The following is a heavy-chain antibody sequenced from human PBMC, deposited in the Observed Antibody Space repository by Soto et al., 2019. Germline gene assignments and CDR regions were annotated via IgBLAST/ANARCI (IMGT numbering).Heavy chain of an antibody. J-gene: IGHJ4*02. CDR3: ATYLATSTEAYFDY. Sequence: QVQLVQSGAEVKKPGSSVKVSCKASGGTFSSYTISWLRQAPGQVLEWMGRILPILGIANYAQEFQGRVTICSDKSMSTAYLELSSLISEDTAVYYCATYLATSTEAYFDYWGQGTLVTVSS. CDR1: GGTFSSYT. V-gene: IGHV1-69*02. CDR2: ILPILGIA. D-gene: IGHD4-17*01.